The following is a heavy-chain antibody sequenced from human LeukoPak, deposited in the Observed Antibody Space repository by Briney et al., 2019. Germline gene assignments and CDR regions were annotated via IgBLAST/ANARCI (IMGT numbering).Heavy chain of an antibody. V-gene: IGHV3-23*01. J-gene: IGHJ4*02. CDR3: AKGDSSGWYYFDY. CDR1: GFTFSSYA. Sequence: GSLRLSCAASGFTFSSYAMSWVRQAPGKGLEWVSAISGSGGSTYYADSVKGRFTTSRDNSKNTLYLQMNSLRAEDTAVYYCAKGDSSGWYYFDYWGQGTLVTVSS. D-gene: IGHD6-19*01. CDR2: ISGSGGST.